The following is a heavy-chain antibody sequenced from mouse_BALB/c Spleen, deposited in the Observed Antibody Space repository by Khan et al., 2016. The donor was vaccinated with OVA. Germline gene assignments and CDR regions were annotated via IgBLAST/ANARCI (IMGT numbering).Heavy chain of an antibody. J-gene: IGHJ3*01. Sequence: EVELVESGGGLVKPRGSLKLSCAASGFTFSNYGVSWVRQTPEKRLEWVASISSGDTTYYPDSVKGRFTISRDNARNILYLQMSSLRSEDTAMYYCARDYWFAYWGQGTLVTVSA. CDR2: ISSGDTT. CDR1: GFTFSNYG. CDR3: ARDYWFAY. V-gene: IGHV5-6-5*01.